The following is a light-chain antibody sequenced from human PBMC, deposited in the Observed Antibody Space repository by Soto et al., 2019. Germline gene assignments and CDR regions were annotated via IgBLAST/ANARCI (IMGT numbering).Light chain of an antibody. J-gene: IGLJ2*01. CDR1: SSDVGGYNY. Sequence: QSVLTQPASVSGSPGQSITISCTGTSSDVGGYNYVSWYQQHPGKAPKLMIYAVSNRPSGVSNRSSGSKSGNTASLTISGLQAEDEADYYCSSYTSSSTLLFGGGTKVTVL. V-gene: IGLV2-14*01. CDR2: AVS. CDR3: SSYTSSSTLL.